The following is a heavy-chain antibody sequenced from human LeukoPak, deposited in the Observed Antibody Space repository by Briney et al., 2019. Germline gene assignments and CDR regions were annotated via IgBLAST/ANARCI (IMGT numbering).Heavy chain of an antibody. CDR3: ASAMPGGWLFDY. D-gene: IGHD6-19*01. CDR2: INPNSGGT. CDR1: GYTFTGYY. Sequence: ASVKVSCKASGYTFTGYYTHWVRQAPGQGLEWMGWINPNSGGTNYAQKFQGRVTMTRDTSISTAYMELSRLRSDDTAVYYCASAMPGGWLFDYWGQGTLVTVSS. J-gene: IGHJ4*02. V-gene: IGHV1-2*02.